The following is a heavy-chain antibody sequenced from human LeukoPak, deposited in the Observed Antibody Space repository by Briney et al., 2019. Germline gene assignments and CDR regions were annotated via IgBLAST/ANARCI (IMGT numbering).Heavy chain of an antibody. Sequence: SETLSLTCTVSGGSISSSSYCWGWIRQPPGKGLEWIGSIYYSGSTYYNPSLKSRVTISVDTSKNQFSLKLSSVTAADTAVYYCARVRGYSYGYSYYYYMDVWGKGTTVTISS. D-gene: IGHD5-18*01. CDR2: IYYSGST. J-gene: IGHJ6*03. CDR1: GGSISSSSYC. CDR3: ARVRGYSYGYSYYYYMDV. V-gene: IGHV4-39*07.